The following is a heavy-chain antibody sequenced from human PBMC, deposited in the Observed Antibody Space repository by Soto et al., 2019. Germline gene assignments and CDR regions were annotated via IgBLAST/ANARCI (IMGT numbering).Heavy chain of an antibody. CDR1: GYTLTNYA. CDR2: INTYNGNS. V-gene: IGHV1-18*01. CDR3: ARDCTGGSCFCIY. D-gene: IGHD2-15*01. J-gene: IGHJ4*02. Sequence: QVQLVQSAAEVKKPGASVKVSCKASGYTLTNYAISWVRQAPGQGPEWMGWINTYNGNSNYAQKFQGRVTMTTDTSTNTAYMELRSLTSDDTAVYYCARDCTGGSCFCIYWGQGTLVTVCS.